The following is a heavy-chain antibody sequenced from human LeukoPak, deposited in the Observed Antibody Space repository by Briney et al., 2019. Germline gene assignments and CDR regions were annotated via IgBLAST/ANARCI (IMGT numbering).Heavy chain of an antibody. CDR2: VSYDGTDT. V-gene: IGHV3-30*09. J-gene: IGHJ5*02. Sequence: GGSLRLSCAASGITVSRNYMSWVRQAPGKGLEWVATVSYDGTDTSYADSVKGRFAIFRDNSKNTLYLQMNSLRTEDTAVYYCVRVSGFCTNGVCPSFDPWGQGTLVTVSS. D-gene: IGHD2-8*01. CDR3: VRVSGFCTNGVCPSFDP. CDR1: GITVSRNY.